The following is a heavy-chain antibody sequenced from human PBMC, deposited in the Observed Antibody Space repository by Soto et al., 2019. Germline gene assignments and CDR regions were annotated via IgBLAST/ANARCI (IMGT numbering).Heavy chain of an antibody. J-gene: IGHJ4*02. CDR3: ARVPTAEKVDS. Sequence: QVQLQESGPGLVRPSQTLSLTCSVSGASIYNGGYFWSWIRQSPGKGLEWMGHFHNSGSPYNNPSLNSRVTISADTSMSQFSLALTSVTAADTAMYYCARVPTAEKVDSWGQGILVTVSS. CDR1: GASIYNGGYF. CDR2: FHNSGSP. V-gene: IGHV4-30-4*01.